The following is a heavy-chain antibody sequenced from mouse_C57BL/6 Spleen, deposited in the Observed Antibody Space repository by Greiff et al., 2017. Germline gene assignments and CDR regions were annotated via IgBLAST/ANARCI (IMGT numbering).Heavy chain of an antibody. CDR3: ASKLTGDAMDY. CDR2: INPSSGYT. CDR1: GYTFTSYT. J-gene: IGHJ4*01. D-gene: IGHD4-1*01. V-gene: IGHV1-4*01. Sequence: QVQLKQSGAELARPGASVKMSCTASGYTFTSYTMHWVKQRPGQGLEWIGYINPSSGYTKYNQKFKDKATLTADKSSSTAYMQLSSLTSEDSAVYYCASKLTGDAMDYWGQGTSVTVSS.